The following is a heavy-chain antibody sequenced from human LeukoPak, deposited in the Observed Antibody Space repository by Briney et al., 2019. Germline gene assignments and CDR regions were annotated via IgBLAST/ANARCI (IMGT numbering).Heavy chain of an antibody. V-gene: IGHV3-21*01. CDR2: ISSSSSYI. D-gene: IGHD1-26*01. CDR3: ARDGPLRGSYVWVDAFDI. Sequence: PGRSLRLSCAASGFTFSSYSMNWVRQAPGKGLEWVSSISSSSSYIYYADSVKGRFTISRDNAKNSLYLQMNSLRAEDTAVYYCARDGPLRGSYVWVDAFDIWGQGTMVTVSS. J-gene: IGHJ3*02. CDR1: GFTFSSYS.